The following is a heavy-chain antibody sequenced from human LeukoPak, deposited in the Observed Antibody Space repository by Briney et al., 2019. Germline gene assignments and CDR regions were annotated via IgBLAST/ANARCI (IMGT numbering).Heavy chain of an antibody. CDR2: IYPGDSDT. Sequence: GGSLEISCKGSGYRFTSYWIGWVRPVPGKGLEGMGIIYPGDSDTRYSPSFQGQVTISADKSISTAYLQCSSLKASDTAMYYCARGARGYSYGLLHYWGQGTLVTVSS. D-gene: IGHD5-18*01. CDR3: ARGARGYSYGLLHY. V-gene: IGHV5-51*01. J-gene: IGHJ4*02. CDR1: GYRFTSYW.